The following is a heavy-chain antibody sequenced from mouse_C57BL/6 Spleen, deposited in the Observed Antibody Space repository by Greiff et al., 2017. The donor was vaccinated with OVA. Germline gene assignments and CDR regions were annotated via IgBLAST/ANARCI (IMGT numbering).Heavy chain of an antibody. CDR2: IDPSDSYT. Sequence: VQLQQSGAELVMPGASVKLSCKASGYTFTSYWMHWVKQRPGQGLEWIGEIDPSDSYTNYNQKFKGKSTLTVDKSSSTAYMQLSSLTSEDSAVYYCARTFGFYFDYWGQGTTLTVSS. J-gene: IGHJ2*01. CDR1: GYTFTSYW. V-gene: IGHV1-69*01. CDR3: ARTFGFYFDY.